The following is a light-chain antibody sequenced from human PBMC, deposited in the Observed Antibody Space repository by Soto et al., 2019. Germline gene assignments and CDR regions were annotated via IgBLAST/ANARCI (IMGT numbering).Light chain of an antibody. J-gene: IGKJ1*01. CDR1: QRVNNY. V-gene: IGKV1-39*01. Sequence: DIQMTQSPSTLSASVGDRVTITCRASQRVNNYLNWYQHKPGKAPNLLIYAASSLQTGVPSRFSGSGSGTDFTLTINSLQPEDFATYYCQQSYSTPRTFGQGTKVDIK. CDR2: AAS. CDR3: QQSYSTPRT.